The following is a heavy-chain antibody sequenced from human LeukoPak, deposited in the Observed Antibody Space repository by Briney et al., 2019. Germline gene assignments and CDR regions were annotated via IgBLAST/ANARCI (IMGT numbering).Heavy chain of an antibody. Sequence: PSETLSLTCAVYGGSFSGYYWSWIRQPPGKGLEWIGEINHSGSTNYNPSLKSRVTISVDTSKNQFSLKLSSVTAADTAVYYCARDGGYYYGSGSYYNIWGQGTLVTVSS. V-gene: IGHV4-34*01. CDR2: INHSGST. J-gene: IGHJ4*02. CDR1: GGSFSGYY. CDR3: ARDGGYYYGSGSYYNI. D-gene: IGHD3-10*01.